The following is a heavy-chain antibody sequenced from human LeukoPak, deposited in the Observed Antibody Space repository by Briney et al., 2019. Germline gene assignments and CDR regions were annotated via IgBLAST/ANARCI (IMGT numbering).Heavy chain of an antibody. CDR3: ARDQGWGRIDY. V-gene: IGHV3-74*01. CDR2: INTDGSRI. Sequence: PGGSLRLSCAASGFTFSNYWMHWVRQAPGKGLVWVSRINTDGSRITYADSVKGRFTISRDNAKNTLYLQMNSLRAEDTAVYYCARDQGWGRIDYWGQGTLVTVSS. J-gene: IGHJ4*02. CDR1: GFTFSNYW. D-gene: IGHD2-15*01.